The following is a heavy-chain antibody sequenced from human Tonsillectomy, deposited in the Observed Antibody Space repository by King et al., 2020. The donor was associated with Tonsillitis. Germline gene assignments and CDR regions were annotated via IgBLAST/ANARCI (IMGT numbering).Heavy chain of an antibody. V-gene: IGHV4-39*01. J-gene: IGHJ5*02. CDR3: ARVVRYYYCSGIYYLNWFDP. D-gene: IGHD3-10*01. Sequence: QLQESGPGLVKPSETLSLTCTVSGGSISSNSYYWGWIRQPPGKGLEWIGSIYYSGNTYYNPSLKSRVTISVDTSKNQFSLKLSSVTAADTAVYYCARVVRYYYCSGIYYLNWFDPWGQGTLVTVSS. CDR1: GGSISSNSYY. CDR2: IYYSGNT.